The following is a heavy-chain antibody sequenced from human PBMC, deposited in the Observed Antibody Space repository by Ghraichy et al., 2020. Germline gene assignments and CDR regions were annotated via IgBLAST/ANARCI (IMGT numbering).Heavy chain of an antibody. Sequence: GGSLRLSCAASGFTFSNYWVSWVRQAPGKGLEWVANMKQDGSEKYYVDSVEGRFTISRDNAKNSLYLQMNNLRAEDTAVYYCARDLYDSGSSDYWGQGTLVTVYS. J-gene: IGHJ4*02. CDR1: GFTFSNYW. CDR3: ARDLYDSGSSDY. CDR2: MKQDGSEK. V-gene: IGHV3-7*03. D-gene: IGHD3-22*01.